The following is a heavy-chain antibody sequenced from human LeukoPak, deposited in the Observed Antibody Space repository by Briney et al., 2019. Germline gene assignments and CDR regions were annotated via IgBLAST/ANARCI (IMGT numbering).Heavy chain of an antibody. Sequence: PSETLSLTCSVSGCSLSGCYWHWMRQPPGDVLEWIAYINSIGSTNYNPTLKSRVTISIDTSKNHFSLTLSAVSAADTAGYYCARHPHFAYWGRGTLVTVSS. V-gene: IGHV4-59*01. CDR3: ARHPHFAY. CDR1: GCSLSGCY. CDR2: INSIGST. J-gene: IGHJ4*02.